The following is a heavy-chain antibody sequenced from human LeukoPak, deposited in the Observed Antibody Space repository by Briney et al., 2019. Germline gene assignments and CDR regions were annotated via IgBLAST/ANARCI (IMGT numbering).Heavy chain of an antibody. J-gene: IGHJ5*02. CDR2: INHSGST. V-gene: IGHV4-34*01. Sequence: SETLSLTCAVYGGSFSGYYWSWIRQPPGKGLEWIGEINHSGSTNYNPSLKSRVTISVDTSKNQSSLKLSSVTAADTAVYYCARANWNYDYWFDPWGQGTLVTVSS. CDR1: GGSFSGYY. D-gene: IGHD1-7*01. CDR3: ARANWNYDYWFDP.